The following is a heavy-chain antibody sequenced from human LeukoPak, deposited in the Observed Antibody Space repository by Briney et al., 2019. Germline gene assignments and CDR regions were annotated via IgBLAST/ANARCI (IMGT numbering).Heavy chain of an antibody. CDR3: ATSPGVAAAGTRVY. Sequence: ASVKVSCKASGYTFTGYYMHWVRQAPGQGLGWMGWINPNSGGTNYAQKFQGRVTMTRDTSISTAYMELSRLRSDDTAVYYCATSPGVAAAGTRVYWGQGTLVTVSS. D-gene: IGHD6-13*01. J-gene: IGHJ4*02. V-gene: IGHV1-2*02. CDR1: GYTFTGYY. CDR2: INPNSGGT.